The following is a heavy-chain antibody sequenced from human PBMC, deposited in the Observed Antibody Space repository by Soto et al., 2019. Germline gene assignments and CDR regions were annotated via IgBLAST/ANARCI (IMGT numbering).Heavy chain of an antibody. Sequence: EVQLVESGGGLVKPGGSLRLSCAASGFTFSSYSMNWVRQAPGKGLEWVSSISSSSSYIYYADSVKGRFTISRDNAKNSLYLQMNSLRAEDTAVYYCARDWGNKGVLGGGMDVWGQGTTVTVSS. D-gene: IGHD2-8*01. CDR3: ARDWGNKGVLGGGMDV. CDR1: GFTFSSYS. CDR2: ISSSSSYI. J-gene: IGHJ6*02. V-gene: IGHV3-21*01.